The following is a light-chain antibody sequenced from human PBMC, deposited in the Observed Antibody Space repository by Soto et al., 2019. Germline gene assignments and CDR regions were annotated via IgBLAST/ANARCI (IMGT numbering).Light chain of an antibody. CDR1: QSVFDSFNRKTH. V-gene: IGKV4-1*01. CDR2: WAS. CDR3: QQYQAIPFT. Sequence: IVVTQSPDSLAVSLGERATINCKSSQSVFDSFNRKTHLAWYQQRPGQPPKLLIYWASTRESGVPDRFSGSGSTADFTLTINSLQPEDVAVYYCQQYQAIPFTFGPGTKVDIK. J-gene: IGKJ3*01.